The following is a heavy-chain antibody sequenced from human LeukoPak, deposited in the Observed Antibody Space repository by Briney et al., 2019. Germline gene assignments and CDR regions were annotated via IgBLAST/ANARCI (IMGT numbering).Heavy chain of an antibody. V-gene: IGHV3-48*03. J-gene: IGHJ4*02. CDR3: ARDGKGRNRIGYYFDY. CDR1: GFTFSSYE. D-gene: IGHD3-10*01. Sequence: PGGSLRLSCAASGFTFSSYEMNWVRQAPGKGPEWVSYISSSGSTIYYAASVKGRFTISRDNAKNSLYLQMNSLRAEDTAVYYCARDGKGRNRIGYYFDYWGQGTLVTVSS. CDR2: ISSSGSTI.